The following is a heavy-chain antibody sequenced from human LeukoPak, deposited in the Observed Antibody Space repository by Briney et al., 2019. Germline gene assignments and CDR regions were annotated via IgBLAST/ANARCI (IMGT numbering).Heavy chain of an antibody. Sequence: SETLSLTCTVSGGSISSGSYYWSWIRQPAGKGLEWIGRIYTSGSTNYNPSLKSRVTISVDTSKNQFSLKLSTVTAADTAVYYCASGEYYDILTGLVFDYWGQGTLVTVSS. J-gene: IGHJ4*02. CDR3: ASGEYYDILTGLVFDY. CDR1: GGSISSGSYY. D-gene: IGHD3-9*01. V-gene: IGHV4-61*02. CDR2: IYTSGST.